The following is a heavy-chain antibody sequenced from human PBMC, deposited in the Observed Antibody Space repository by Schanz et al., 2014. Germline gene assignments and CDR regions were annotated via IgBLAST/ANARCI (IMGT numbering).Heavy chain of an antibody. CDR2: IIPIVGRA. Sequence: QVQLVQSGAEVKKPGSSVKVSCKASGGTFGRDAISWVRQAPGQGLEWMGRIIPIVGRANYAQKFKGRVTLIADRSTSTAYMELSSLRSDDTAIYYCARGREKWEPTSGMDVWGQGTTVTVSS. D-gene: IGHD1-26*01. CDR1: GGTFGRDA. CDR3: ARGREKWEPTSGMDV. V-gene: IGHV1-69*04. J-gene: IGHJ6*02.